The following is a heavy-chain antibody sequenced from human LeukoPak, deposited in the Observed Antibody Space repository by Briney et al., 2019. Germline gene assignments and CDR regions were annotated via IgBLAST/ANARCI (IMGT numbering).Heavy chain of an antibody. Sequence: ASVKVSCKASGYTFTSYGISWVRQAPGQGLEWMGWISAYNGNTNYAQKLQSRVTMTTDTSTSTAYMELRSLRSDDTAVYYCARDREVLWFGESPDYWGQGTLVTVSS. CDR3: ARDREVLWFGESPDY. V-gene: IGHV1-18*01. CDR1: GYTFTSYG. D-gene: IGHD3-10*01. J-gene: IGHJ4*02. CDR2: ISAYNGNT.